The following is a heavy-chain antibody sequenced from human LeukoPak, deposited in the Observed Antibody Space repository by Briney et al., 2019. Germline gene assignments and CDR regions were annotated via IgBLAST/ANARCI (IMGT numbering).Heavy chain of an antibody. J-gene: IGHJ5*02. CDR3: ARGIAAAGTANWFDP. Sequence: SETLSLTCTVSGGSISSYYWSWIRQPPGKGLEWIGYIYYSGSTNYNPSLKSRVIISVDTSKNQFSLKLSSVTAADTAVYYCARGIAAAGTANWFDPWGQGTLVTVSS. CDR2: IYYSGST. V-gene: IGHV4-59*12. CDR1: GGSISSYY. D-gene: IGHD6-13*01.